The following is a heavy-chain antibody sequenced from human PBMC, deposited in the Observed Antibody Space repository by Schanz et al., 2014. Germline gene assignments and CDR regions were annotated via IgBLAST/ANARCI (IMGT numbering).Heavy chain of an antibody. Sequence: QVQLVQSGAEVKKPGSSVKVSCKASGGTFSSYSISWVRQAPGQGLEWMGRIIPILGIANYAQKFQGRVTNTADKSTSTVYLELSSLRSDDTAVYYCGRGFSRSYIDFWGQGTLITVSS. CDR3: GRGFSRSYIDF. CDR2: IIPILGIA. D-gene: IGHD3-10*01. J-gene: IGHJ4*02. CDR1: GGTFSSYS. V-gene: IGHV1-69*02.